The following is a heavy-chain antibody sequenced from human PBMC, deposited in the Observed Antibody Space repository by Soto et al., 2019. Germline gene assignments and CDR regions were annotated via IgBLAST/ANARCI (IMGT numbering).Heavy chain of an antibody. CDR3: ARGHSSSSFPYYFDY. D-gene: IGHD6-6*01. J-gene: IGHJ4*02. CDR2: INHSGST. V-gene: IGHV4-34*01. Sequence: SETLSLTCAVYGGSFSGYYWSWIRQPPGKGLEWIGEINHSGSTNYNPSLKSRVTISVDTSKNQFSLKLSSVTAADTAVYYCARGHSSSSFPYYFDYWGQ. CDR1: GGSFSGYY.